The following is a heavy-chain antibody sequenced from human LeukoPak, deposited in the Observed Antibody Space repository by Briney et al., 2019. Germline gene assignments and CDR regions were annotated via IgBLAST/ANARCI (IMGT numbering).Heavy chain of an antibody. J-gene: IGHJ4*02. Sequence: GSLRLSCAASGFSFSSYAMNWVRQAPGKGLEWVSSISGSGTTYYADSVKGRFTISRDSARNPLYLQMNSLRAEDTAVYYCAKDSGHSSTWYYWGQGTLVTVSS. D-gene: IGHD6-13*01. CDR2: ISGSGTT. V-gene: IGHV3-23*01. CDR1: GFSFSSYA. CDR3: AKDSGHSSTWYY.